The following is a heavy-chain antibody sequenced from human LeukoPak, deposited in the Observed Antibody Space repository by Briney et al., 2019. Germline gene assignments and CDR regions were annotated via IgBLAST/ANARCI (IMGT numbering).Heavy chain of an antibody. Sequence: ASVKVSCEASGYTFLDYYMHWVRQAPGQGLEWMGWIDPSSGGTNYARKFQGRVTVTRDTSISTVYMDLSGLTSDDTAMYYCARVRPCTAATCYRWFDPWGQGTLVTVSS. J-gene: IGHJ5*02. CDR1: GYTFLDYY. D-gene: IGHD2-2*01. V-gene: IGHV1-2*02. CDR3: ARVRPCTAATCYRWFDP. CDR2: IDPSSGGT.